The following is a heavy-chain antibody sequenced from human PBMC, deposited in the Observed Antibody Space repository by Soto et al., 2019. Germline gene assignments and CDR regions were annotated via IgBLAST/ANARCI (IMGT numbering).Heavy chain of an antibody. CDR1: GGTFSSYA. V-gene: IGHV1-69*12. Sequence: QVQLVQSGAEVKKPGSSVKVSCKASGGTFSSYAISWVRQAPGQGLEWMGGIIPIFGTANCAQKFQGRVTITADESTSTAYMELSSLRSEDTAVYYCARDYPGGKAPHYGMDVWGQGTTVTVSS. CDR3: ARDYPGGKAPHYGMDV. J-gene: IGHJ6*02. D-gene: IGHD2-15*01. CDR2: IIPIFGTA.